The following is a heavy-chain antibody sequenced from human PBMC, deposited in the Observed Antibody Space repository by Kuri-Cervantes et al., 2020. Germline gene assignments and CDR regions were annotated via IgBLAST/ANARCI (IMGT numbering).Heavy chain of an antibody. CDR2: FFYSGST. J-gene: IGHJ5*02. CDR3: ARVRNIAAAGFDP. D-gene: IGHD6-13*01. CDR1: GDSITTHY. Sequence: SETLSLTCTVSGDSITTHYWSWIRQPPGRGLEWIGYFFYSGSTGYNPSLNSRVTISVDTSKNQFSLKLSSVTAADTAVYYCARVRNIAAAGFDPWGQGTLVTVSS. V-gene: IGHV4-59*11.